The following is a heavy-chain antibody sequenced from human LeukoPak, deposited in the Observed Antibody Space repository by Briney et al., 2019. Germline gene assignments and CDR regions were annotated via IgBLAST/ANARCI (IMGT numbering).Heavy chain of an antibody. CDR2: ISSSGSTI. CDR1: GFTFSSYE. D-gene: IGHD1-26*01. Sequence: GGSLRLSCAASGFTFSSYEMNWVRQAPGKGLEWVSYISSSGSTIYYADSVKGRFTISRDNAKNSLYLQMNSLRAEDTAVYYCARVSVGATEADAFDIWGQGTMVTVSS. J-gene: IGHJ3*02. CDR3: ARVSVGATEADAFDI. V-gene: IGHV3-48*03.